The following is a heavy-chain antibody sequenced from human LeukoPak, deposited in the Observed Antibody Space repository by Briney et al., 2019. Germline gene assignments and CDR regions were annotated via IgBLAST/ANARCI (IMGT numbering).Heavy chain of an antibody. CDR2: IYSGGST. D-gene: IGHD3-10*01. Sequence: GGSLRLSCAASGFTVSSNYMSWVRQAPGKGLEWVSVIYSGGSTYYADSVKGRFTISRDNAKNSLFLQMSGLRAEDTAVYYCARDLEAMWGTMIRGVHVDYWGQGALVT. CDR3: ARDLEAMWGTMIRGVHVDY. CDR1: GFTVSSNY. V-gene: IGHV3-66*01. J-gene: IGHJ4*02.